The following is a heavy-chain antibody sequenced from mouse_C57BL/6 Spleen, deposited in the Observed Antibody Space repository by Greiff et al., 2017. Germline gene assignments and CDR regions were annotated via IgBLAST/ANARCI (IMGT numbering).Heavy chain of an antibody. Sequence: QVQLKQSGAELVRPGASVTLSCKASGYTFTDYEMHWVKQTPVHGLEWIGAIDPETGGTAYNQKFKGKAILTADKSSSTAYMELRSLTSEDSAVYYCTRYYYSIYYFAYWGQGTLVTVSA. CDR1: GYTFTDYE. CDR2: IDPETGGT. V-gene: IGHV1-15*01. CDR3: TRYYYSIYYFAY. J-gene: IGHJ3*01. D-gene: IGHD2-5*01.